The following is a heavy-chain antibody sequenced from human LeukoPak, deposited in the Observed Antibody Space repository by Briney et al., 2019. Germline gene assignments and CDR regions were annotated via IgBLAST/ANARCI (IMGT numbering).Heavy chain of an antibody. J-gene: IGHJ3*02. V-gene: IGHV1-69*04. CDR3: ARVATVTTRAFDI. CDR1: GGTFSSYA. Sequence: ASVKVSCKASGGTFSSYAISWVRQAPGQGLEWMGRIIPILDIANYAQKFQGRVTITADKSTSTAYMELSSLRSEDTAVYYCARVATVTTRAFDIWGQGTMVTVSS. D-gene: IGHD4-17*01. CDR2: IIPILDIA.